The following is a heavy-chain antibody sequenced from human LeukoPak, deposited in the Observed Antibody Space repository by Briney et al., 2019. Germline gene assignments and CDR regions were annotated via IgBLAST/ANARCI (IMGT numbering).Heavy chain of an antibody. J-gene: IGHJ4*02. CDR3: ARRDDYGGNSLDY. CDR2: ILYDGKNK. D-gene: IGHD4-23*01. CDR1: GFTFSSYG. Sequence: GGSLRLSCAASGFTFSSYGMHWVRQAPGKGLEWVSVILYDGKNKYYADSVKGRFTISRDNSKNTLYLQMNSLRAEDTAVYYCARRDDYGGNSLDYWGQGTLVTVSS. V-gene: IGHV3-33*01.